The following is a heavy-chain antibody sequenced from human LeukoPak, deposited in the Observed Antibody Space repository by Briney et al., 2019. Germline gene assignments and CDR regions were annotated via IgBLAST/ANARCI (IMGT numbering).Heavy chain of an antibody. CDR2: IYSGGST. D-gene: IGHD5-18*01. V-gene: IGHV3-66*02. CDR1: GFTVSSNY. Sequence: PGGSLRLSCAASGFTVSSNYMSWVRQAPGKGLEWVSVIYSGGSTYCADSVKGRFTISRDNSKNTLYLQMNSLRAEDTAVYYCASKSWIQLWAPFDYWGQGTVVSVSS. CDR3: ASKSWIQLWAPFDY. J-gene: IGHJ4*02.